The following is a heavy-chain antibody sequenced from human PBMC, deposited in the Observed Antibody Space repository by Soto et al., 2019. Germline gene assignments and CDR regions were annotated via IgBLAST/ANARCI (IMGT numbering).Heavy chain of an antibody. CDR1: GFTFSPYG. Sequence: QVQLVESGGGVVQPGRSLRLSCAASGFTFSPYGMHWVRQAPGKGLEWIAIIWYDGITKRYADSVEGRFIISRDNSKNTLYLQMNSLRAEDTAVYYCARDGAHYEFVYWGEGTLVTVSS. D-gene: IGHD3-22*01. V-gene: IGHV3-33*01. CDR3: ARDGAHYEFVY. J-gene: IGHJ4*02. CDR2: IWYDGITK.